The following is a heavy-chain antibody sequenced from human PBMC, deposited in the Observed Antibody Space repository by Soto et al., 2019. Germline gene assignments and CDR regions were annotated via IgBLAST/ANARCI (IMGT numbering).Heavy chain of an antibody. Sequence: PSETLSLTCTVSGVSISSSSYYWGWIRPPPGKGLEWIGSIYYSGITDYNPSLKSRGTISVDTSKKQFSLQLSSVTAADTAVYYCARKGRGGAFDIWGQGTMVTVSS. V-gene: IGHV4-39*07. CDR1: GVSISSSSYY. CDR3: ARKGRGGAFDI. D-gene: IGHD2-15*01. J-gene: IGHJ3*02. CDR2: IYYSGIT.